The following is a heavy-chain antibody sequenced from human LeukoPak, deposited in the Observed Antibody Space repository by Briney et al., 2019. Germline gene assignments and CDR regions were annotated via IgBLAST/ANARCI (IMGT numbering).Heavy chain of an antibody. V-gene: IGHV1-2*02. D-gene: IGHD3-10*01. CDR3: ARGYGSGSYSY. CDR2: INPNSGGT. J-gene: IGHJ4*02. Sequence: ASVTVSFKSSGYTFTGYYMHWVRQPPGQGLEWMGWINPNSGGTNYAQKFQGRVTMTRDMSTSTVYMELSSLRSEDTAVYYCARGYGSGSYSYWGQGTLVTVSS. CDR1: GYTFTGYY.